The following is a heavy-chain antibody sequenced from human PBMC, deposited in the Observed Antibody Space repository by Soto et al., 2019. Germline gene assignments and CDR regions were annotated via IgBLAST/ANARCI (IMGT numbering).Heavy chain of an antibody. D-gene: IGHD3-16*01. CDR2: MNPNSGNT. V-gene: IGHV1-8*01. CDR3: ARGVGGLQNYYYGMDV. CDR1: GYTFTSYD. J-gene: IGHJ6*02. Sequence: ASVKVSCKASGYTFTSYDINWVRQATGQGLEWMGWMNPNSGNTGYAQKFQGRVTMTRNTSISTAYMELSSLRSEDTAVYYCARGVGGLQNYYYGMDVWGQGTTVTVSS.